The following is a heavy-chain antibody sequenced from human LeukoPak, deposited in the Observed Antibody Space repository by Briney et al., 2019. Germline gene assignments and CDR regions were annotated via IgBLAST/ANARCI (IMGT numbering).Heavy chain of an antibody. CDR2: IYPGDSDT. V-gene: IGHV5-51*01. CDR3: ARQGALDYYDSSGYSFLPGGIDY. J-gene: IGHJ4*02. D-gene: IGHD3-22*01. Sequence: GESLKISCKGSGYSFTSYWIGWVRQMPGKGLEWMGIIYPGDSDTRYSPSFQGQVTISADKPISTAYLQWSSLKASDTAMYYCARQGALDYYDSSGYSFLPGGIDYWGQGTLVTVSS. CDR1: GYSFTSYW.